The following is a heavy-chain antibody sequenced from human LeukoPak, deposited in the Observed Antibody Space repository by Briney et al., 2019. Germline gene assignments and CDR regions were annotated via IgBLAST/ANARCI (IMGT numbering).Heavy chain of an antibody. Sequence: GGSPRLSCAASGFTFSAYGMSWVRQAPGKGLEWVSHISDTVRDTWYANSVKGRFIISRDNSRDTVYLQMSSLRPEDTALYFCAKDNYGGIFASWGQGTLVTVSS. V-gene: IGHV3-23*01. J-gene: IGHJ4*02. CDR2: ISDTVRDT. D-gene: IGHD4-17*01. CDR3: AKDNYGGIFAS. CDR1: GFTFSAYG.